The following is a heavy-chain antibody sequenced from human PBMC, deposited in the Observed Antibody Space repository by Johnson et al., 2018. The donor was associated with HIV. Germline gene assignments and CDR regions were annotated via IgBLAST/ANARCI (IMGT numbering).Heavy chain of an antibody. V-gene: IGHV3-11*04. CDR2: ISSSGVTL. J-gene: IGHJ3*02. D-gene: IGHD3-16*01. CDR1: GFSFSNYY. Sequence: QVQLVESGGGLVQPGGSLRLSCAASGFSFSNYYMSWVRQAPGKGLEWVSDISSSGVTLYYADSVKGRFSISRDNAKRSVYMQMNSLRAEDTAVYYCARGGLADAFDIWGQGTMVTVSS. CDR3: ARGGLADAFDI.